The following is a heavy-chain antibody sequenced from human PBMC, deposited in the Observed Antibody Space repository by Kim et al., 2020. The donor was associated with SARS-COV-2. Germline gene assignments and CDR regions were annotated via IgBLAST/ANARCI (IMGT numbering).Heavy chain of an antibody. Sequence: GGSLRLSCAASGFTFSDYYMSWIRQAPGKGLEWVSYISSSGSTIYYADSVKGRFTISRDNAKNSLYLQMNSLRAEDTAVYYCARDPTMVQGVADAFDIWGQGTMVTVSS. D-gene: IGHD3-10*01. J-gene: IGHJ3*02. CDR1: GFTFSDYY. CDR2: ISSSGSTI. V-gene: IGHV3-11*01. CDR3: ARDPTMVQGVADAFDI.